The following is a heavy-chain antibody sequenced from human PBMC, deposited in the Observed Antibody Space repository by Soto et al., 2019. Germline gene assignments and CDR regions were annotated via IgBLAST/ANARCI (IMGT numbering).Heavy chain of an antibody. Sequence: QVQLVQSGAEVRKPGASVKVSCKASGYTFSSHGIIWVRQAPGQGLEWMGWISGYNGNAKYAQRFQGRVTMTTDISTSTVYMDLRSLGSDDSAVYYCAREGSYGWYDCWGQGTLVTVSS. CDR3: AREGSYGWYDC. V-gene: IGHV1-18*01. J-gene: IGHJ5*01. D-gene: IGHD2-15*01. CDR2: ISGYNGNA. CDR1: GYTFSSHG.